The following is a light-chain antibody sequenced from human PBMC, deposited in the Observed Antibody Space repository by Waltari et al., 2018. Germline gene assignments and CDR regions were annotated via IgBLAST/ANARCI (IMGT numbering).Light chain of an antibody. Sequence: EIVMTQSPATLSVSPGERATLSCRASQSVSSNLAWYQQQPGQAPRLLIYGATTRATGIPARFSGSGSGTEFTLIISSLQSEDFAIYYCQQYNNWPPQDAFGQGTKLEIK. V-gene: IGKV3-15*01. CDR1: QSVSSN. CDR2: GAT. J-gene: IGKJ2*01. CDR3: QQYNNWPPQDA.